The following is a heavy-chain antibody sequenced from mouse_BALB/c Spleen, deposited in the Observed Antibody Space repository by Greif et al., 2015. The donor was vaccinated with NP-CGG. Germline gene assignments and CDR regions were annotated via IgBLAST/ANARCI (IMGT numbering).Heavy chain of an antibody. CDR2: ISNGGGST. D-gene: IGHD1-1*01. CDR3: ARYYGDY. Sequence: EVQLRESGGGLVQPGGSLKLSCAASGFTFSSYTMSWVRQTPEKRLEWVAYISNGGGSTYYPDTVKGRFTISRDNAKNTLYLQRSSLKSEDTAMYYCARYYGDYWGQGTSVTVSP. J-gene: IGHJ4*01. CDR1: GFTFSSYT. V-gene: IGHV5-12-2*01.